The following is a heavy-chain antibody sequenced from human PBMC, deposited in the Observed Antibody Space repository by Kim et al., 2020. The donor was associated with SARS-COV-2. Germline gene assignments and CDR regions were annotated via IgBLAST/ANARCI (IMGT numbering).Heavy chain of an antibody. J-gene: IGHJ3*01. V-gene: IGHV4-59*09. D-gene: IGHD3-10*01. CDR2: T. Sequence: TEDNPSLKSRLTISLDTPKNQFSLKVRSLTAEDTAVYYCARGQAAGVFDFWGQGTMVTVSS. CDR3: ARGQAAGVFDF.